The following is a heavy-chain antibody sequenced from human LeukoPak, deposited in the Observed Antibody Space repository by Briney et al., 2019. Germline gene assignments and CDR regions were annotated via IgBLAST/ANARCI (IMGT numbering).Heavy chain of an antibody. CDR1: GFTFSSYG. J-gene: IGHJ4*02. CDR2: ISFDGRTK. D-gene: IGHD4-17*01. Sequence: GGSLRLSCAASGFTFSSYGMHWVRQAPGKGLEWVAVISFDGRTKYYADSVKGRFTISRDNSNKSLFLQMNSLRAEDTALYYCAKDWHSVTIFDSWGQGTLVTVSS. CDR3: AKDWHSVTIFDS. V-gene: IGHV3-30*18.